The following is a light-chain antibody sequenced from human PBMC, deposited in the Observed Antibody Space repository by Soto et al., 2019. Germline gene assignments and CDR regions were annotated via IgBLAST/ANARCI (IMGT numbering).Light chain of an antibody. J-gene: IGKJ2*01. Sequence: EIVLTQSPDTLSLSPGERATFSCRATQSITNKYVAWYQQKAGQAPRLLTYGASTRATGIPDRFRGSGSGTDFTLSITRLEPEDFAVYYCHQYLDSPNTFGQATNLEIK. V-gene: IGKV3-20*01. CDR2: GAS. CDR1: QSITNKY. CDR3: HQYLDSPNT.